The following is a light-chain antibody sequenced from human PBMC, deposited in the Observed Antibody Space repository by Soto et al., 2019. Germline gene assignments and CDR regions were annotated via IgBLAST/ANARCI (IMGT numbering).Light chain of an antibody. Sequence: EIMMKQSPATLSVKQGERATLSCRASQSVSSSYLAWYQQKPGQAPRLLIYGASMRATGIPERFSGSGSGTDFTLTISRLEPEDFAVYYCQQCGSSSTFGQGTLLE. CDR2: GAS. CDR3: QQCGSSST. CDR1: QSVSSSY. J-gene: IGKJ5*01. V-gene: IGKV3-20*01.